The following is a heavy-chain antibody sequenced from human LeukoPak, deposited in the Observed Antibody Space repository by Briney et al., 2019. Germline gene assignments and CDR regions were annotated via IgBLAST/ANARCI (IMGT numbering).Heavy chain of an antibody. J-gene: IGHJ4*02. CDR3: AKARAAGLFDY. D-gene: IGHD6-13*01. CDR1: GFTFSSYW. Sequence: GGSLRLSCAASGFTFSSYWMSWVRQAPGKGLEWVANIKQDGSEKYYVDSVKGRFTISRDNAKNSLYLQMNSLRAEDTALYYCAKARAAGLFDYWGQGTLVTVSS. V-gene: IGHV3-7*03. CDR2: IKQDGSEK.